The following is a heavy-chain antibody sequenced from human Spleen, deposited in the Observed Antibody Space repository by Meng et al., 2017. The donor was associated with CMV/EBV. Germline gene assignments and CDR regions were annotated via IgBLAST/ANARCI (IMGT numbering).Heavy chain of an antibody. D-gene: IGHD3-16*01. V-gene: IGHV4-4*07. CDR2: IQVIGHT. CDR1: GASIKNCN. CDR3: AGSRPGGGACDY. J-gene: IGHJ4*02. Sequence: QWKEQEPGHGVVKPSDTLSLTCIVSGASIKNCNWNWVRQPAGQGLEWIGLIQVIGHTVYNPSLKSRVTVSLDASKSQFSLTLNSVTAADTATYYCAGSRPGGGACDYWGQGILVTVSS.